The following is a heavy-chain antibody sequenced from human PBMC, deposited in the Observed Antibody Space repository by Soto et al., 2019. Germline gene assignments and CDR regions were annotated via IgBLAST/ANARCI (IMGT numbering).Heavy chain of an antibody. CDR2: ISGSGGST. D-gene: IGHD6-13*01. Sequence: PGGSLRLSCAASGFTFSSYAMSWVRQAPGKGLEWVSAISGSGGSTYYADSVKGRFTISRDNSKNTLYLQMNSLRAEDTAVYYCAKAAKRIAAAGIPYYYYYMDVWGKGTTVTVSS. V-gene: IGHV3-23*01. CDR3: AKAAKRIAAAGIPYYYYYMDV. CDR1: GFTFSSYA. J-gene: IGHJ6*03.